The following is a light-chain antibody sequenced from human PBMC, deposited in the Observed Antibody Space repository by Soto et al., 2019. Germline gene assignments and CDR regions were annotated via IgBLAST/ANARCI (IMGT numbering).Light chain of an antibody. CDR1: SSDVGGYNY. V-gene: IGLV2-11*01. CDR3: CSHAGSYTYV. CDR2: DVN. Sequence: QSALTQPRSVSGSPGQSVTISCTGTSSDVGGYNYVSWYQQHPGKAPKVMIYDVNKRPSGVPDRFSGSKSGNTASLTISGLQAEDEADYYCCSHAGSYTYVFGNGTKLTVL. J-gene: IGLJ1*01.